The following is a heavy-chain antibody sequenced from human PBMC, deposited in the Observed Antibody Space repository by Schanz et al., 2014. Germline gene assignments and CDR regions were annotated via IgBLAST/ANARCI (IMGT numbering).Heavy chain of an antibody. CDR2: INTGSNYI. Sequence: VQLVASGGGLVQPGGSLRLSCAASGFSFSDYYMSWIRQAPGKGLEWISFINTGSNYINYADSVKGRFTISRDNSRNTLYLQMNSLRAEDTAVYYCARDGYSVVVISPTESFDIWGQGTMVTVSP. D-gene: IGHD2-21*01. CDR1: GFSFSDYY. J-gene: IGHJ3*02. CDR3: ARDGYSVVVISPTESFDI. V-gene: IGHV3-11*06.